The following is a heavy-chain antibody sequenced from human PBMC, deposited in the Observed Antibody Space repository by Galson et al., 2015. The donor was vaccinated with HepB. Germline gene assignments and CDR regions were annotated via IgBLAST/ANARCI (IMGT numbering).Heavy chain of an antibody. D-gene: IGHD6-13*01. Sequence: SLRLSCAGSGISFTTHAIHWVRQAPGKGQEWVAVISYDGSNKFYADSVKGRFTISKDISKNTLFLQLNSLRLEDTAIYYCTRAGTASSWDAFDIWGHGTMVTVSS. J-gene: IGHJ3*02. CDR3: TRAGTASSWDAFDI. CDR2: ISYDGSNK. V-gene: IGHV3-30*04. CDR1: GISFTTHA.